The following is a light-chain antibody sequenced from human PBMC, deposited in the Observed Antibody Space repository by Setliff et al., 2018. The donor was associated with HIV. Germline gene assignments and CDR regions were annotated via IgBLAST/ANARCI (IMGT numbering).Light chain of an antibody. J-gene: IGLJ1*01. CDR2: DNP. V-gene: IGLV1-51*01. CDR3: GAWDTSLAVYV. Sequence: QSALTQPPSVSAAPGQKVSISCSGSRSNIGDRSVSWYQHLPGTAPKLLIPDNPQRPSGIPERFSGSTSGTSAPLAISGLQTGDEADYYCGAWDTSLAVYVFGTGTKVTVL. CDR1: RSNIGDRS.